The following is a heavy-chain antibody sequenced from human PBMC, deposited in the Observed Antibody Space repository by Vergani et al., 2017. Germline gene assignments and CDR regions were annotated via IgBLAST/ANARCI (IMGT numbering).Heavy chain of an antibody. CDR2: ISGIGGST. CDR1: GFTFNHYA. D-gene: IGHD5-12*01. Sequence: EVQLLESGGDLVQPGGSLRLSCEASGFTFNHYAMNWVRQAPGKGLEWISGISGIGGSTYYAGSVKGRFTISGDSSKNTLYLQMNSLSAGDTAVYYCAKANPRNSGYDYLYYNHAMDVWGQGTTVTVSS. CDR3: AKANPRNSGYDYLYYNHAMDV. V-gene: IGHV3-23*01. J-gene: IGHJ6*02.